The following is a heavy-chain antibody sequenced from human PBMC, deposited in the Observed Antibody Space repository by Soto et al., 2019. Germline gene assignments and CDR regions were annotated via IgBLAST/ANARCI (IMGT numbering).Heavy chain of an antibody. CDR3: ARDVWSGYDLARLSFDY. D-gene: IGHD5-12*01. CDR1: GYTFTSYG. CDR2: ISAYNGNT. Sequence: ASVKVSCKASGYTFTSYGISWVRQAPGQGLEWMGWISAYNGNTNYAQKLQGRVTMTTDTSTSTAYMELRSLRSDDTAVYYCARDVWSGYDLARLSFDYWGQGTLVTVSS. J-gene: IGHJ4*02. V-gene: IGHV1-18*01.